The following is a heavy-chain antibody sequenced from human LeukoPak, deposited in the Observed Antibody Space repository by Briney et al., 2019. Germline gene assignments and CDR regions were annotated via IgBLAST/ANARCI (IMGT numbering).Heavy chain of an antibody. Sequence: GGSLRLSCAASGFTFSSYSMNWVRQAPGKGLEWVSYISSSSSTIYYADSVKGRFTISRDNAKNSLYLQMNSLRAEDTALYYCAKDMGIYGDYVGNFQHWGQGTLVTVSS. J-gene: IGHJ1*01. D-gene: IGHD4-17*01. CDR1: GFTFSSYS. V-gene: IGHV3-48*04. CDR2: ISSSSSTI. CDR3: AKDMGIYGDYVGNFQH.